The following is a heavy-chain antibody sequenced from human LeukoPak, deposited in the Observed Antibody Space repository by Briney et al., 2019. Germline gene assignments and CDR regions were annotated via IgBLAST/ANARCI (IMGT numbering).Heavy chain of an antibody. CDR2: IYHSGST. D-gene: IGHD3-3*01. V-gene: IGHV4-38-2*02. J-gene: IGHJ3*02. Sequence: SETLSLTCTVSGYSISSGYYWGWIRQPPGKGLEWIGSIYHSGSTYYNPSLKSRVTISVDTSKNQFSLKLSSVTAADTAVYYCARGPREWLFGKYAFDIWGQGTMVTVSS. CDR1: GYSISSGYY. CDR3: ARGPREWLFGKYAFDI.